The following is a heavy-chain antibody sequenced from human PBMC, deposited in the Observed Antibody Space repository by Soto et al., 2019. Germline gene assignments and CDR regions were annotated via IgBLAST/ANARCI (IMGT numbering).Heavy chain of an antibody. D-gene: IGHD3-3*01. CDR2: IYWDDDK. CDR1: GFSLTTRGVG. J-gene: IGHJ4*02. Sequence: QITLNESGPTQVKPRQTLTLTCTFSGFSLTTRGVGQGWIRQSPGKPPEWLALIYWDDDKRYRPSLKSRLTITKYTAKNLVVLTMAELHTADTATYYGAHRAIRPVFGLVTTTAIDFAFWSQATPVAVSS. V-gene: IGHV2-5*02. CDR3: AHRAIRPVFGLVTTTAIDFAF.